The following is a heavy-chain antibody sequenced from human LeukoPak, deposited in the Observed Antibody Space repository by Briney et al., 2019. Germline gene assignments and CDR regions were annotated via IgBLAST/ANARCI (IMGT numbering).Heavy chain of an antibody. Sequence: GASVKVSCKASVGTFSSYAISWVRQAPGQGLEWMGRIIPILGIANYAQKFQGRVTISADKSTSTAYMELSSLRSEDTAVYYCARKGTAAAAGIDAFDIWGQGTMVTVSS. J-gene: IGHJ3*02. V-gene: IGHV1-69*04. CDR3: ARKGTAAAAGIDAFDI. D-gene: IGHD6-13*01. CDR2: IIPILGIA. CDR1: VGTFSSYA.